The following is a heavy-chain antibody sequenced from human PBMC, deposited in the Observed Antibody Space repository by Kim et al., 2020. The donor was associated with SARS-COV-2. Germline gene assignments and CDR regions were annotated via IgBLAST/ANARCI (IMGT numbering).Heavy chain of an antibody. J-gene: IGHJ5*02. CDR1: GGTFSSYA. D-gene: IGHD6-13*01. CDR2: IIPIFGTA. CDR3: ARDFWVAAGRQVDWFDP. Sequence: SVKVSCKASGGTFSSYAISWVRQAPGQGLEWMGGIIPIFGTANYAQKFQGRVTITADESTSTAYMELSSLRSEDTAVYYCARDFWVAAGRQVDWFDPWGQGTLVTVSS. V-gene: IGHV1-69*13.